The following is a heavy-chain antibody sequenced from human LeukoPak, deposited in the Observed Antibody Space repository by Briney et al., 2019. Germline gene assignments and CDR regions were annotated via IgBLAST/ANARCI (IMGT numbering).Heavy chain of an antibody. J-gene: IGHJ5*02. V-gene: IGHV3-21*01. CDR1: GFTFTSYS. CDR2: ISSSSNYI. D-gene: IGHD3-10*01. Sequence: GGSLRLSCAASGFTFTSYSMNWVRQAPGKGLEWVSSISSSSNYIYYADSVKGRFTISRDNAKDSLYLQMNSLRAEDTAVYYFARESQPLWFGKGNWFDPWGQGTLVTVSS. CDR3: ARESQPLWFGKGNWFDP.